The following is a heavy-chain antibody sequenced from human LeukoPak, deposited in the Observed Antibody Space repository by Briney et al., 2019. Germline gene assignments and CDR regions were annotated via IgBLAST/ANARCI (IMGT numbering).Heavy chain of an antibody. Sequence: ASVKVSCKASGYTFTDYHIHWVREAPGQELEWMGWINPNSGGTNYAQKFQGRVTMTRDTSISTAYIELNRLRSDDTAVYYCARGYCTGGSCSGAWFDPWGQGTLVTVSS. V-gene: IGHV1-2*02. J-gene: IGHJ5*02. CDR1: GYTFTDYH. CDR3: ARGYCTGGSCSGAWFDP. CDR2: INPNSGGT. D-gene: IGHD2-15*01.